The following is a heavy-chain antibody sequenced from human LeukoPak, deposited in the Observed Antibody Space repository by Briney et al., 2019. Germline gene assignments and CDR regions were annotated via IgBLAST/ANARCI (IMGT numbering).Heavy chain of an antibody. J-gene: IGHJ5*02. Sequence: ASQTLSLTCNVSGGSISSGSYYWSWIRQPAGKGLEWIGRIYTSGSTNYNPSLKSRVTISVDTSKNQFSLKLSSVAAADTAVYYCARYDYVWGSGWFDPWGQGTLVTASS. CDR1: GGSISSGSYY. CDR2: IYTSGST. D-gene: IGHD3-16*01. CDR3: ARYDYVWGSGWFDP. V-gene: IGHV4-61*02.